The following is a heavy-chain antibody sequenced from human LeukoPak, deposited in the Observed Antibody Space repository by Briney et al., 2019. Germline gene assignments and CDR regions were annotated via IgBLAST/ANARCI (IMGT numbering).Heavy chain of an antibody. CDR2: MNPNSGNT. CDR1: GYTFTTYD. CDR3: ARGGGSGQKETWSAP. D-gene: IGHD6-19*01. J-gene: IGHJ5*02. V-gene: IGHV1-8*01. Sequence: ASVKVSCKASGYTFTTYDINWVRQATGQGLEWMGWMNPNSGNTGYTQKFQGRVTMTRNTSISTAYMELSSLRSEDTAVYYCARGGGSGQKETWSAPGGQGPLVPAPS.